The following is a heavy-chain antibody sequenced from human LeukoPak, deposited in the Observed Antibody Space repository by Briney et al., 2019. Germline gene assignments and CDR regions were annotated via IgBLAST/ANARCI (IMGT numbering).Heavy chain of an antibody. D-gene: IGHD3-3*01. CDR1: GFTLTTYT. J-gene: IGHJ3*01. Sequence: GSLRLSCAGSGFTLTTYTMNWVRQAPGKGLEWLSYISSSSGTKFYADSVKGRFTISRDNANNSLYLQMNSLRVEDTAVYYCARIEWTIPGAFDLWGPGTMVSVSS. CDR3: ARIEWTIPGAFDL. CDR2: ISSSSGTK. V-gene: IGHV3-48*01.